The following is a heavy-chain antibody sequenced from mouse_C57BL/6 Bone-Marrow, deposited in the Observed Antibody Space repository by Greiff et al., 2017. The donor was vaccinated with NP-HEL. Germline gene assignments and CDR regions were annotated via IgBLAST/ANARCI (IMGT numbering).Heavy chain of an antibody. D-gene: IGHD2-4*01. CDR3: ARDDDYDGRGLFDY. Sequence: EVKLVESGGGLVKPGGSLKLSCAASGFTFSSYAMSWVRQTPEKRLEWVATISDGGSYTYYPDNVKGRFTISRDNAKNNLYLQMSHLKSEDTAMYYCARDDDYDGRGLFDYWGQGTTLTVSS. J-gene: IGHJ2*01. CDR1: GFTFSSYA. V-gene: IGHV5-4*01. CDR2: ISDGGSYT.